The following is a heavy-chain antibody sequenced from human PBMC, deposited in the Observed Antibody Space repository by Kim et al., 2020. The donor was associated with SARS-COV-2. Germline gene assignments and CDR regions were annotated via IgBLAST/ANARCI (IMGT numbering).Heavy chain of an antibody. V-gene: IGHV4-39*01. Sequence: SETLSLTCTVSGGSIINSGYYWGWIRQPPGKGLEWIGCVYYGGSTYYSPSLKSRLTISIDTSKNQFSLKLRSVTAADTAVYYCGRHLMGSGSSYYFDYWGQGTLVTVSS. D-gene: IGHD3-10*01. J-gene: IGHJ4*02. CDR3: GRHLMGSGSSYYFDY. CDR1: GGSIINSGYY. CDR2: VYYGGST.